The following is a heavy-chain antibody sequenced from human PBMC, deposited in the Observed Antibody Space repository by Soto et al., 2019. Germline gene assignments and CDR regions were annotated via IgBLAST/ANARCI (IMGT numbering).Heavy chain of an antibody. D-gene: IGHD1-20*01. V-gene: IGHV3-33*01. CDR2: IWYDGSNK. CDR3: ARGNWNYYYGFDV. Sequence: GGSLRLSCAASGFTFSSYGMHWVRQAPGKGLEWVAVIWYDGSNKYYAESVKGRFTISRDNANNSLYLQMNSLRAEDTAVYFCARGNWNYYYGFDVWGQGTTVTVSS. J-gene: IGHJ6*02. CDR1: GFTFSSYG.